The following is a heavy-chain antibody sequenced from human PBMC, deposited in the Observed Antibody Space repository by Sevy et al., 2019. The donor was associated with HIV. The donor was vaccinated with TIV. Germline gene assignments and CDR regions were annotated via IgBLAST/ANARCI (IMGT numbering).Heavy chain of an antibody. D-gene: IGHD6-19*01. CDR1: GYTFTGYY. J-gene: IGHJ3*02. CDR2: INPNSGGT. CDR3: ARLHRKSGWRPTDAFDI. V-gene: IGHV1-2*06. Sequence: ASVKVSCKASGYTFTGYYMHWVRQAPGQGLEWMGRINPNSGGTNYAQKFQGRVTMTRDTSISTDYMELSRLRSDDTAVYYCARLHRKSGWRPTDAFDIWGQGTMVTVSS.